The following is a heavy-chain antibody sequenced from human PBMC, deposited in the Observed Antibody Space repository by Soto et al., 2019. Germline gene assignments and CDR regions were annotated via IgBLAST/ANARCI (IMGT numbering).Heavy chain of an antibody. CDR1: GYTFTHFY. CDR3: ARDEGGYDILTGYYKAHHFDY. J-gene: IGHJ4*02. Sequence: ASVKLSCTASGYTFTHFYITWVRQAPGQGLEWMGAISPHNFNTNYAQKFRGRVTLTTEKSTNTAYMDLRSLTSDDTAVYYCARDEGGYDILTGYYKAHHFDYWGQGVPVTVSS. D-gene: IGHD3-9*01. CDR2: ISPHNFNT. V-gene: IGHV1-18*01.